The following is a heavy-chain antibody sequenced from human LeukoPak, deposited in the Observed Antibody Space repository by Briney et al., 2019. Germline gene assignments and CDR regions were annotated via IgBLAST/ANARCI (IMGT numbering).Heavy chain of an antibody. CDR3: ARATNGMDV. CDR1: GGSISSYY. D-gene: IGHD5-12*01. J-gene: IGHJ6*01. CDR2: IYYSGST. Sequence: KASETLCLTCTVSGGSISSYYWSWVRQPPGKGLEWVGYIYYSGSTNYNPSLKSRVTISVDTSKNQFSLKLSSVTAADTAVYYCARATNGMDVWGQGTTVTVSS. V-gene: IGHV4-59*01.